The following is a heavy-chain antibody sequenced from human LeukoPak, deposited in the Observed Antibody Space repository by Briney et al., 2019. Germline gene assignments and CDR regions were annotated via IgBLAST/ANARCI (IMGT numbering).Heavy chain of an antibody. CDR3: ARWVRYQRYSSSRYFDY. Sequence: PSETLSLTCAVYGGSFSGYYWSWIRQPPGKGLEWIGEINHSGSTNYNPSLKSRVTISVDTSKNQFSLKLSSVTAADTAVYYCARWVRYQRYSSSRYFDYWGQGTLVTVSS. CDR1: GGSFSGYY. CDR2: INHSGST. J-gene: IGHJ4*02. D-gene: IGHD6-13*01. V-gene: IGHV4-34*01.